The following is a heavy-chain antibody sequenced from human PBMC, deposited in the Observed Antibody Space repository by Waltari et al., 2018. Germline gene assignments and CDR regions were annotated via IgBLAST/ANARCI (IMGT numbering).Heavy chain of an antibody. Sequence: EVQLVESGGGLVQPGESLRLSCVASGFSFSNYWMTWVRQAPGQGLEWVDTIKQYGSERYYIDSVKGRFTISRDNAKHSLHLQMDSLRVEDTAMYYCASVWEGGYWGQGTLVTVSS. CDR1: GFSFSNYW. D-gene: IGHD1-26*01. CDR3: ASVWEGGY. CDR2: IKQYGSER. V-gene: IGHV3-7*01. J-gene: IGHJ4*02.